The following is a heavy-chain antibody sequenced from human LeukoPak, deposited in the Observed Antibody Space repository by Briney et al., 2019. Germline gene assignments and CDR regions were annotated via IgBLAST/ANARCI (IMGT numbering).Heavy chain of an antibody. CDR1: GGTFSSYA. CDR2: IIPIFGTA. J-gene: IGHJ4*02. CDR3: ARGRPSRYCSGGSCYHLFDY. Sequence: SVKASCKASGGTFSSYAISWVRQAPGQGLEWMGGIIPIFGTANYAQKFQGRVTITADKSTSTAYMELSSLRSEDTAVYYCARGRPSRYCSGGSCYHLFDYWGQGTLVTVSS. D-gene: IGHD2-15*01. V-gene: IGHV1-69*06.